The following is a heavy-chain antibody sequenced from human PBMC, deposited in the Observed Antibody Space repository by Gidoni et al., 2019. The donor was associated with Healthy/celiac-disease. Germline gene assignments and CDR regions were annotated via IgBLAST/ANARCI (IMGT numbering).Heavy chain of an antibody. J-gene: IGHJ4*02. CDR2: ISYDGSNK. V-gene: IGHV3-30-3*01. CDR3: ARDSYRIVVVPAAIGYYFDY. D-gene: IGHD2-2*01. Sequence: QVQLVESGGGVVQPGRSLRLSCAASGFTFSSYAMHWVRQAPGKGLGWVAVISYDGSNKYYADSVKGRFTISRDNSKNTLYLQMNSLRAEDTAVYYCARDSYRIVVVPAAIGYYFDYWGQGTLVTVSS. CDR1: GFTFSSYA.